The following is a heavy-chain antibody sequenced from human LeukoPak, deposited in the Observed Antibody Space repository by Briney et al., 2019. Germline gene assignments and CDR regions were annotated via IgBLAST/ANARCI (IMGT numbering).Heavy chain of an antibody. CDR2: IYHSGST. J-gene: IGHJ2*01. CDR3: ARVEDTAMVPVLWYFDL. Sequence: SQTLSLTCAVSGGSISSGGYSWSWIRQPPGKGLEWIGYIYHSGSTYYNPSLKSRVTISVDRSKNQFSLKLSSVTAADTAVYYCARVEDTAMVPVLWYFDLWGRGTLVTVSS. V-gene: IGHV4-30-2*01. D-gene: IGHD5-18*01. CDR1: GGSISSGGYS.